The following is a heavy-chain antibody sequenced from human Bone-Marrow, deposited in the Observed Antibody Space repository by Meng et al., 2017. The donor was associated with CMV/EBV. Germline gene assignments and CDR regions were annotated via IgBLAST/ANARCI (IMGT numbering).Heavy chain of an antibody. V-gene: IGHV3-53*05. J-gene: IGHJ3*02. D-gene: IGHD3-22*01. CDR1: GFTVSSNY. CDR2: IYSGGST. CDR3: ARAHYDSSGYYYEGDAFDI. Sequence: GESLKISCAASGFTVSSNYMSWVRQAPGKGLEWVSVIYSGGSTYYADSVKGRFTISRDNSKNTLYLQMNSLRAEDTAVYYCARAHYDSSGYYYEGDAFDICGQGTMVTVSS.